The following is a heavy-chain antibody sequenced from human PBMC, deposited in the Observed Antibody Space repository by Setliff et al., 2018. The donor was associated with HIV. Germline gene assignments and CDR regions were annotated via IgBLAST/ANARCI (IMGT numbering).Heavy chain of an antibody. J-gene: IGHJ6*03. D-gene: IGHD2-2*01. V-gene: IGHV4-59*11. Sequence: SETLSLTCTVAGGSISGHYWSWIRQPPGKGLEWIGYIFYTGNTNYNPSLKSRVTISVDTSKNQFFLKLSSVTAADTAVYYCVRGYCSSTTCYDDYYYMDVWGKGSTVTVSS. CDR2: IFYTGNT. CDR1: GGSISGHY. CDR3: VRGYCSSTTCYDDYYYMDV.